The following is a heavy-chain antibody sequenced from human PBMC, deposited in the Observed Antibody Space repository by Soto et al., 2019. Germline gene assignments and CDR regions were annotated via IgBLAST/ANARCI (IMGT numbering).Heavy chain of an antibody. J-gene: IGHJ4*02. Sequence: ASVNISCKASGYTFTSYGISWVRQTPGQGLEWMGWISAYNGNTNYAQKLQGRVTMTTDTSTSTAYMELRSLRSDDTAVYYCARDRPIAVDGPLEYWGQGTLVTVSS. D-gene: IGHD6-19*01. CDR1: GYTFTSYG. V-gene: IGHV1-18*04. CDR2: ISAYNGNT. CDR3: ARDRPIAVDGPLEY.